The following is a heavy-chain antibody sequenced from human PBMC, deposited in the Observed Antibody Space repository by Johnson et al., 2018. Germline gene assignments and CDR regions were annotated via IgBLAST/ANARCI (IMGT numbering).Heavy chain of an antibody. V-gene: IGHV3-30*18. Sequence: QLLESGGGVVQPGRSLRLSCAASGFTFSSYGMHWVRQAPGKGLEWVAVISYDGSNKYYADSVKGPFTISRDNSKNPLYLQMNSLRAEDTAVYYCAKDIVGAYYYGMDVWGQVTTVTVSS. J-gene: IGHJ6*02. CDR2: ISYDGSNK. CDR1: GFTFSSYG. D-gene: IGHD1-26*01. CDR3: AKDIVGAYYYGMDV.